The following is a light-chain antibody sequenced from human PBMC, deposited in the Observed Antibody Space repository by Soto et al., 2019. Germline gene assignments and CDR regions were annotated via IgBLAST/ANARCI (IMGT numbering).Light chain of an antibody. CDR2: GAS. Sequence: ELVLTQSPGTLSLSLGERATLSCRASQRVSSGYLAWYQQKPGQAPRLLIYGASNRATDIPDRFSGSVSGTEFTLTISSLQSEDFAVYYGQQYNNWPPITFGQGTRLEIK. CDR3: QQYNNWPPIT. J-gene: IGKJ5*01. CDR1: QRVSSGY. V-gene: IGKV3-20*01.